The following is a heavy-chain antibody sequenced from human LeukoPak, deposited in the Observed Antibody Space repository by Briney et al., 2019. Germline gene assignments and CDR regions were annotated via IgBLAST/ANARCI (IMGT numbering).Heavy chain of an antibody. D-gene: IGHD1-1*01. CDR2: ISGSGGST. V-gene: IGHV3-23*01. CDR3: VKMEGGRDY. Sequence: GGSLRLSCAVSGITFSSYAMSWVRQAPGKGLEWVSAISGSGGSTYYADSVKGRFTISRVNSKNTLYPQMNNLRAEDTAVYYCVKMEGGRDYWGQGALVTVSS. CDR1: GITFSSYA. J-gene: IGHJ4*02.